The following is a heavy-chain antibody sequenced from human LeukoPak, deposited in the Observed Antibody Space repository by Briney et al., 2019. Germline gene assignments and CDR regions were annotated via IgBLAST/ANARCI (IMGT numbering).Heavy chain of an antibody. CDR1: GGSISSYY. D-gene: IGHD3-16*02. V-gene: IGHV4-59*08. J-gene: IGHJ3*02. CDR3: ARLFPSYDYVWGSYRINAFDI. Sequence: SETLSLTCTVSGGSISSYYWSWIRQPPGKGLEWIGYIYYSGSTNYNPSLKSRVTISADTSKSQFSLKLSSVTAADTAVYYCARLFPSYDYVWGSYRINAFDIWGQGTMVTVSS. CDR2: IYYSGST.